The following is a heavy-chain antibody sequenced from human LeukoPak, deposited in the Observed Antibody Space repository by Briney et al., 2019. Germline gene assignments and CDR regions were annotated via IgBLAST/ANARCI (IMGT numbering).Heavy chain of an antibody. CDR3: ARDVSNYFDY. D-gene: IGHD3-3*02. V-gene: IGHV3-30*03. CDR1: GFTFSGYG. CDR2: ISHDDTFE. J-gene: IGHJ4*02. Sequence: PGGSLRPSCEASGFTFSGYGMHWVRQAPGKGLEWVAVISHDDTFEAYADSVKGRFTISRDDSKNTLHVQMNSLRTEDTAFYYCARDVSNYFDYWGLGTLVTVSS.